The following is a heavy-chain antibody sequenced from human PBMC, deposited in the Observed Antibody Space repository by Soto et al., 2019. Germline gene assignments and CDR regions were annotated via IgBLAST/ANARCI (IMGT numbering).Heavy chain of an antibody. Sequence: QVQLQQWGAGLLKPSETLSLSCAVYGGSFSGYYWSWIRQPPGKGLEWIGEINHSGSTNYNPSLKGRVNISVDTSKNQFSLRLSSVTASDTAVYDCPSILRYLWGQGTLVTVSS. CDR2: INHSGST. CDR1: GGSFSGYY. J-gene: IGHJ4*02. D-gene: IGHD3-16*01. V-gene: IGHV4-34*01. CDR3: PSILRYL.